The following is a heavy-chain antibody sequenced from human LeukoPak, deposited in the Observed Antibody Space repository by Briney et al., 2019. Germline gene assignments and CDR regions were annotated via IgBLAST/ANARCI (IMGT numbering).Heavy chain of an antibody. V-gene: IGHV3-7*01. CDR3: ARIGSYLDAVDI. CDR1: GFTFSSYW. J-gene: IGHJ3*02. CDR2: IKQDGSEK. D-gene: IGHD1-26*01. Sequence: PGGSLRLSCAASGFTFSSYWMSWVRQAPGKGLEWVANIKQDGSEKYYGDSVKGRLTISRDNAKNSLYLQMNSLRAEDTAVYYCARIGSYLDAVDIWGQGTMVTVSS.